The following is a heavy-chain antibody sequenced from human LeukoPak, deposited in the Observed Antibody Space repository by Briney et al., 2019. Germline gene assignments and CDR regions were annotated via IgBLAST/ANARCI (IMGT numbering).Heavy chain of an antibody. J-gene: IGHJ4*02. CDR3: TRRSGGLPSDY. V-gene: IGHV4-39*01. D-gene: IGHD3-10*01. Sequence: PSETLSLTCTVSGGSISSTGYYWGWIRQPPGKGLEWIGSTYYSGSTYDNPSLKSRVTISVDTSKNQFSLKLSSVTAADTAVYYCTRRSGGLPSDYWGQGTLVTVSS. CDR2: TYYSGST. CDR1: GGSISSTGYY.